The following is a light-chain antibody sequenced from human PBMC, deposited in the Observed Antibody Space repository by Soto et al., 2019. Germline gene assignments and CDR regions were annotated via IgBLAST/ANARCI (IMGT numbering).Light chain of an antibody. J-gene: IGKJ2*01. Sequence: EIVLPPCPGTLALSPGQRATLSCSASQTVSSRDLAWYQQKPGQAPRVLIYGASSRATGIPDRFSGSGSGTDFTLTISRLEPEDFAVYYCQQYGSSPRVTFGQGTKLEIK. CDR2: GAS. V-gene: IGKV3-20*01. CDR3: QQYGSSPRVT. CDR1: QTVSSRD.